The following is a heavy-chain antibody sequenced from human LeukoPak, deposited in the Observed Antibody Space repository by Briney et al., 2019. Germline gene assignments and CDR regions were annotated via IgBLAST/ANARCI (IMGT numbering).Heavy chain of an antibody. D-gene: IGHD3-3*01. CDR2: ISGSGGST. V-gene: IGHV3-23*01. CDR1: KFAFSSYA. Sequence: GGSLRLSCAASKFAFSSYAMSWVRQAPGKGLEWVSAISGSGGSTYYADSVKGRFTISRDNSKNTLYLQMNSLRAEDTAVYYCANGRANYDFWSGYYLDYYYGMDVWGQGTTVTVSS. J-gene: IGHJ6*02. CDR3: ANGRANYDFWSGYYLDYYYGMDV.